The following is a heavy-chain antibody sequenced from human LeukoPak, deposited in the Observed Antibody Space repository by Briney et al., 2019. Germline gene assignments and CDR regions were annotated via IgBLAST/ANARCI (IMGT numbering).Heavy chain of an antibody. D-gene: IGHD6-13*01. CDR2: ISWNSGDI. Sequence: GGSLRLSCVASGFTFDDYAMHWVRQAPGKGLEWVSGISWNSGDIGYADSVKDRFTISRDNAKNSLWLQMNSLRAEDTALYYCATCIAAAGTDAFDIWGQGTMATVSS. CDR1: GFTFDDYA. CDR3: ATCIAAAGTDAFDI. J-gene: IGHJ3*02. V-gene: IGHV3-9*01.